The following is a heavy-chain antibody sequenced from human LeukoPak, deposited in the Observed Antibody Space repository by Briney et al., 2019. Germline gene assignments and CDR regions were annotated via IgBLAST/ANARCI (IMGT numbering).Heavy chain of an antibody. V-gene: IGHV1-24*01. CDR3: ARVFGYSSSWYPEYFQH. CDR1: GYTLTELS. J-gene: IGHJ1*01. D-gene: IGHD6-13*01. CDR2: FDPEDGET. Sequence: GASVKVSCKVSGYTLTELSMHWVRQAPGKGLEWMGGFDPEDGETIYAQKFQGRVTMTEDTSTDTAYMELSRLRSDDTAVYYCARVFGYSSSWYPEYFQHWGQGTLVTVSS.